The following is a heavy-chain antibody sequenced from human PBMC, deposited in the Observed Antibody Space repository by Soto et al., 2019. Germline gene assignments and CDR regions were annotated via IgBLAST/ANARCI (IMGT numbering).Heavy chain of an antibody. D-gene: IGHD6-13*01. Sequence: SQTLSLTCAISGDSVSSNSAAWNWIRQSPSRGLEWLGRTYYRSKWYNDYAVSVKSRITINPDTSKNQFSLQLNSVTPEDTAVYYCARDFMAAAGGYYYYGMDVWGQGTTVTVSS. CDR1: GDSVSSNSAA. J-gene: IGHJ6*02. CDR2: TYYRSKWYN. CDR3: ARDFMAAAGGYYYYGMDV. V-gene: IGHV6-1*01.